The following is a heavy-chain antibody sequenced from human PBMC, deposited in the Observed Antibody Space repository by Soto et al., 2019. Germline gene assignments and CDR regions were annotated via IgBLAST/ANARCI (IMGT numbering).Heavy chain of an antibody. D-gene: IGHD5-12*01. J-gene: IGHJ4*02. CDR3: ARETLGRDGYNFHFDY. V-gene: IGHV1-2*02. CDR1: GYTFTGYY. Sequence: RASVKVSCKASGYTFTGYYMHWVRQAPGQGLEWMGWINPNSGGTNYAQKFQGRVTMTRDTSISTAYMELSRLRSDDTAVYYCARETLGRDGYNFHFDYWGQGTLVTVSS. CDR2: INPNSGGT.